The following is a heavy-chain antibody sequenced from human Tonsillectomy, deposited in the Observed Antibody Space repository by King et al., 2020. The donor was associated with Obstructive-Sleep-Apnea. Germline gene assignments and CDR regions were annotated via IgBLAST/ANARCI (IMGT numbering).Heavy chain of an antibody. Sequence: DVQLVESGGGLVQPGGSLRLACGFTVSSNYMSWVCQAQGKGREWVSVIDSGGSTYNADSVKGRFTISRDISNNTLYLQMNSLRAEDTAVYDCARAPFIWTDYEQSWSFDLWGPGTLFSVSS. V-gene: IGHV3-66*01. CDR2: IDSGGST. D-gene: IGHD3/OR15-3a*01. CDR1: FTVSSNY. CDR3: ARAPFIWTDYEQSWSFDL. J-gene: IGHJ2*01.